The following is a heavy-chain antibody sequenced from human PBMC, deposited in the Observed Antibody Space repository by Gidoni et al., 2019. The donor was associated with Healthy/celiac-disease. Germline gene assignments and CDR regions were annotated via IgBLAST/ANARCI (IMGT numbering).Heavy chain of an antibody. D-gene: IGHD1-26*01. V-gene: IGHV3-53*02. CDR2: IYSGGST. CDR3: ARDNSGSYFDY. Sequence: EVQLVETGGGLIQPGGSLRLSCAASGFTVSSNYMSWVRQAPGKGLEWVSVIYSGGSTYSADSVKGRFTISRDNSKNTLYLQMNSLRAEDTAVYYCARDNSGSYFDYWGQGTLVTVSS. J-gene: IGHJ4*02. CDR1: GFTVSSNY.